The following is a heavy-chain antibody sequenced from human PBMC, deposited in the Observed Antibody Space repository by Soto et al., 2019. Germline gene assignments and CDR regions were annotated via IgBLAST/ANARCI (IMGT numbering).Heavy chain of an antibody. CDR3: AKDMGGYCSGGSCYSSLNAFDI. Sequence: SLRLSCAAAGFTFDDYAMHWVRQAPGKGLEWVSGISWNSGSIGYADSVKGRFTISRDNAKNSLYLQMNSLRAEDTALYYCAKDMGGYCSGGSCYSSLNAFDIWGQGTMVTVSS. J-gene: IGHJ3*02. CDR2: ISWNSGSI. CDR1: GFTFDDYA. V-gene: IGHV3-9*01. D-gene: IGHD2-15*01.